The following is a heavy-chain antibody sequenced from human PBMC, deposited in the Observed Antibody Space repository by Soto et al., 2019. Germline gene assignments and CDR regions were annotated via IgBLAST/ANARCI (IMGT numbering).Heavy chain of an antibody. Sequence: ASVKVSCKASGYTFTSYGISWVRQAPGQGLEWMGWISAYNGNTNYAQKLQGRVTMTTDTSTSTAYMELRSLRSDDTAVYYCARYCSGGSCYSPPHFDYWGQGTLVTVSS. CDR3: ARYCSGGSCYSPPHFDY. V-gene: IGHV1-18*01. CDR1: GYTFTSYG. J-gene: IGHJ4*02. CDR2: ISAYNGNT. D-gene: IGHD2-15*01.